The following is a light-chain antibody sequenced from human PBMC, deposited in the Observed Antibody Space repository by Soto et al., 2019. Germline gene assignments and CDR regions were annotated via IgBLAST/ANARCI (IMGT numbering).Light chain of an antibody. J-gene: IGKJ4*01. CDR3: QQYYNSPLT. V-gene: IGKV4-1*01. CDR2: WAS. CDR1: QSVLSSSDNRNY. Sequence: DIVMTQSPHSLAVSLGERATINCKSSQSVLSSSDNRNYLAWYQQKAGQSPKLLIYWASSRESGVPDRFSGAGSGTDCTLNISSLQAEDVAVYYCQQYYNSPLTFGGGTKVEIK.